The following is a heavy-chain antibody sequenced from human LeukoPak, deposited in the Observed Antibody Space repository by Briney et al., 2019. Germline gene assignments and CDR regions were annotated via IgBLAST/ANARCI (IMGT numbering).Heavy chain of an antibody. CDR1: GCTFTSYA. J-gene: IGHJ4*02. Sequence: GASVKVSCKASGCTFTSYAMHWVRQAPGQRPEWMGWINAGNGNTKYSQKFQGRVTITRDTSASTAYMELSSLRPEDTAVYYCARVQSAYCSSSSCYGGYFDYWGQGTLVTVSS. V-gene: IGHV1-3*01. D-gene: IGHD2-2*01. CDR3: ARVQSAYCSSSSCYGGYFDY. CDR2: INAGNGNT.